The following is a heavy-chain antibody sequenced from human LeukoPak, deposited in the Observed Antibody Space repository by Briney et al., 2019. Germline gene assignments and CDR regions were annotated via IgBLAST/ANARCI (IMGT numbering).Heavy chain of an antibody. CDR3: ARDCSGGSCYGAFDI. D-gene: IGHD2-15*01. CDR2: IYDSGST. Sequence: SETLSLTCTVSGASIRSGDYYWSWIRQPPGKGLEWIGYIYDSGSTYYNPSLKSRITISVDTSENRFSLKLSSVTATDTAVYYCARDCSGGSCYGAFDIWGQGTMVTVSS. CDR1: GASIRSGDYY. V-gene: IGHV4-30-4*01. J-gene: IGHJ3*02.